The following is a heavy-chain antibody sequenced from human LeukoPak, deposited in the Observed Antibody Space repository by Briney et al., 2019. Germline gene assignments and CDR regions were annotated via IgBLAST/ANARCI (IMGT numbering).Heavy chain of an antibody. Sequence: GSLRLSCAASRFTFSNYWMHWVRQVPGKGLVWVSRINSDGSSTSYADSVKGRFTISRDNAKNTLYLQMNSLRAEDTAVYYCARDQSLGGYSYGYIDNWGQGTLVTVSS. CDR3: ARDQSLGGYSYGYIDN. V-gene: IGHV3-74*01. J-gene: IGHJ4*02. CDR2: INSDGSST. D-gene: IGHD5-18*01. CDR1: RFTFSNYW.